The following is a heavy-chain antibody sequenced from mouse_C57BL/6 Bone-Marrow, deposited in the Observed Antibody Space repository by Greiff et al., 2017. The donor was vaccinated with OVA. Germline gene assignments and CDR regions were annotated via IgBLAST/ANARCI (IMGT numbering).Heavy chain of an antibody. J-gene: IGHJ2*01. CDR2: ISDGGSYT. Sequence: EVHLVESGGGLVKPGGSLKLSCAASGFTFSSYAMSWVRQTPEKRLEWVATISDGGSYTYYPDNVKGRFTISRDNAKNNLYLQMSHLKSEDTAMYYCARESWDVYFDYWGQGTTLTVSS. D-gene: IGHD4-1*01. CDR3: ARESWDVYFDY. V-gene: IGHV5-4*01. CDR1: GFTFSSYA.